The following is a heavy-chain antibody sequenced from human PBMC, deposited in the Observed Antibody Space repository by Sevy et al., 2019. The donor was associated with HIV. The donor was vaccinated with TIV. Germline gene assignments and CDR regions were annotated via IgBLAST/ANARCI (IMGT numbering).Heavy chain of an antibody. J-gene: IGHJ4*02. Sequence: ASVKVSCKVSGYTLTELSMHWVRQAPGKGLEWMGGFDPEDGETIYAQKFQGRVTMTEDTSTDTAYMELSSLRSEDTVVYYCATPRGGEGDYYDSSGYYFFDYWGQGTLVTVSS. V-gene: IGHV1-24*01. CDR1: GYTLTELS. CDR3: ATPRGGEGDYYDSSGYYFFDY. CDR2: FDPEDGET. D-gene: IGHD3-22*01.